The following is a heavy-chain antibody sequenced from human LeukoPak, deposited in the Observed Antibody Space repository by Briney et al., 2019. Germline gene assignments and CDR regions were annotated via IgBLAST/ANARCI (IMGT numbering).Heavy chain of an antibody. J-gene: IGHJ4*02. V-gene: IGHV1-18*01. CDR1: GYTFTSYG. D-gene: IGHD3-3*01. CDR3: ARSKDRGFLEWLDVDY. Sequence: ASVKVSCKASGYTFTSYGISWVRQAPGQGLEWMGWISAYNGNTNYAQKLQGRVTMTTDTSTSTAYMELRSLRSDDTAVYYCARSKDRGFLEWLDVDYWGQGTLVTVSS. CDR2: ISAYNGNT.